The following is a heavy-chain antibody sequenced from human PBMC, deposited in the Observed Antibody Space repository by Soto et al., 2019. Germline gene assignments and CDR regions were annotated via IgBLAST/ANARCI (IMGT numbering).Heavy chain of an antibody. CDR2: IYWDDDK. CDR3: AHVYGGYDNFDY. V-gene: IGHV2-5*02. CDR1: RFSLSTSGVG. Sequence: QITLKESGPPLVKPTQTLTLTCTFSRFSLSTSGVGVGWIRQPPGKALEWLALIYWDDDKRYSPSLKSRLTITKDTSKNQVVLTMTNMDPVDTATYYCAHVYGGYDNFDYWGQGTLVTVSS. J-gene: IGHJ4*02. D-gene: IGHD5-12*01.